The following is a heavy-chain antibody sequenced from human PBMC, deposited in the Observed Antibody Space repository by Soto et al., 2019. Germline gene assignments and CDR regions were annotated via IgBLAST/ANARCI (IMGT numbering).Heavy chain of an antibody. Sequence: SETLSLTCAVYGGSFSGYYWSWIRQPPGKGLEWIGEINHSGSTNYNPSLKSRVTISVDTYKNKFSLNLSFVTAADTAVYYCARNSTTVVTDGAFDIWGQGTMVTVAS. CDR1: GGSFSGYY. D-gene: IGHD4-17*01. J-gene: IGHJ3*02. V-gene: IGHV4-34*01. CDR2: INHSGST. CDR3: ARNSTTVVTDGAFDI.